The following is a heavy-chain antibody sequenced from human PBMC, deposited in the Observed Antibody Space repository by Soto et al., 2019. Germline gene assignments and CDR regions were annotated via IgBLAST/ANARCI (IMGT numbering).Heavy chain of an antibody. CDR3: ARANRYYDFWSGYYNFDY. V-gene: IGHV1-18*01. Sequence: QVQLVQSGAEVTKPGASVKVSCKASGYTFTSYGISWVRQAPGQGLEWMGWISAYNGNTNYAQKLQGRVTMTTDTSTSTAYMELRSLRSDDTAVYYCARANRYYDFWSGYYNFDYWGQGTLVTVSS. J-gene: IGHJ4*02. CDR2: ISAYNGNT. CDR1: GYTFTSYG. D-gene: IGHD3-3*01.